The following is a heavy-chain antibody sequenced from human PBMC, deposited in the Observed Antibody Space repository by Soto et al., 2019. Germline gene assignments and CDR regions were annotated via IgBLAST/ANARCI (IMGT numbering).Heavy chain of an antibody. D-gene: IGHD3-9*01. Sequence: KDXATLSLTCTVSGGCIISYYWSWIRQPPGKGLEWIGYIYHSVSTNYNPSLKSRVTISVDTSKNQFSLRLSSVSAADTAMYYCARAAGVRYPFDPWAQRTLVTVSS. CDR2: IYHSVST. V-gene: IGHV4-59*01. CDR1: GGCIISYY. J-gene: IGHJ5*02. CDR3: ARAAGVRYPFDP.